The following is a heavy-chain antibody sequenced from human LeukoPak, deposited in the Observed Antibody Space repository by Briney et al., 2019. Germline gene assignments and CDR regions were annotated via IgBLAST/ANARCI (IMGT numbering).Heavy chain of an antibody. V-gene: IGHV3-7*01. J-gene: IGHJ3*02. CDR3: AREVGSPAVRSAFDI. CDR2: IKQDGIEK. D-gene: IGHD2-15*01. CDR1: GFTLSTSW. Sequence: GGSLRLSCADSGFTLSTSWMSWVRQAPGKGLEWVANIKQDGIEKNYVDSVKGRFTISRDNAKNSLYLQMNSLRAEDTAVYYCAREVGSPAVRSAFDIWGRGTMVTVS.